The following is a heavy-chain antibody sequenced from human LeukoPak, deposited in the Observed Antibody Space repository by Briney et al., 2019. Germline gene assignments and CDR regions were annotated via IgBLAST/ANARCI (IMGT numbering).Heavy chain of an antibody. CDR1: VYNFNSHY. CDR3: ARVNCSSTSCRSKFLDY. D-gene: IGHD2-2*01. CDR2: MNPNSGNT. V-gene: IGHV1-8*02. J-gene: IGHJ4*02. Sequence: ASVNVSCKASVYNFNSHYILWVRQATGQGLEWMGWMNPNSGNTGYAQKFQGRVTMTRNTSISTAYMELSTLRSEDTAVFYCARVNCSSTSCRSKFLDYWGQGTLVTVSS.